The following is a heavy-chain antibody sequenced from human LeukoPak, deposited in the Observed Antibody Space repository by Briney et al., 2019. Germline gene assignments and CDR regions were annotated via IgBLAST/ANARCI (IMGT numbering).Heavy chain of an antibody. CDR1: GYSFTSYW. D-gene: IGHD2-2*01. J-gene: IGHJ6*03. CDR3: ARLGPAVVPAAPYYYYYMDV. V-gene: IGHV5-51*03. CDR2: IYPGDSDT. Sequence: KPGESLKISCKGSGYSFTSYWIGWMRQMPGKGLEWMGIIYPGDSDTRYSPSFQGQVTISADKSISTAYLQWSSLKASDTAMYYCARLGPAVVPAAPYYYYYMDVWGKGTTVTVSS.